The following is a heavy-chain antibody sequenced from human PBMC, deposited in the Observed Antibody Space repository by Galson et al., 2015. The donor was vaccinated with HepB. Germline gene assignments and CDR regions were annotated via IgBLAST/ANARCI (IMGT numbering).Heavy chain of an antibody. V-gene: IGHV6-1*01. J-gene: IGHJ3*01. D-gene: IGHD3-16*01. CDR3: ARVEGGLFVT. Sequence: AISGDSVSSNLFTWNWIRQSPSRGLEWLGRTYYRSKWHNDYAVSLTSRITINPDTSKNQFSLHLNSVTPEDTAVYYCARVEGGLFVTWGQGTMVTVSS. CDR1: GDSVSSNLFT. CDR2: TYYRSKWHN.